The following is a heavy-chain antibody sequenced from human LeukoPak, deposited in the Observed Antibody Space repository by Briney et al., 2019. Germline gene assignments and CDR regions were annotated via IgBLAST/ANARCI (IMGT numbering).Heavy chain of an antibody. D-gene: IGHD2-21*02. CDR1: GFTFSSYA. Sequence: GGSLRLSCAASGFTFSSYAMHWVRQAPGKGLKWVAIISYDGSTKYYADSVKGRFTISRDNSKNTLYLQMNNLRAEDTAVYYGFVVVTTAVFDYWGQGTLVTVSS. J-gene: IGHJ4*02. V-gene: IGHV3-30-3*01. CDR3: FVVVTTAVFDY. CDR2: ISYDGSTK.